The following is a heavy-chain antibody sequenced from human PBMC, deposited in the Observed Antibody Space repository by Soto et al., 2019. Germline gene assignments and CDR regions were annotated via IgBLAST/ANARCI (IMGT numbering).Heavy chain of an antibody. J-gene: IGHJ4*02. CDR2: IWYDGSNK. D-gene: IGHD5-18*01. CDR1: GFTFSSYG. V-gene: IGHV3-33*01. Sequence: GGSLRLCCAASGFTFSSYGMHWVRQAPGKGLEWVAVIWYDGSNKYYADSVKGRFTISRDNSKNTLYLQMNSLRAEDTAVYYCARDLTAMALDYWGQGTLVTVSS. CDR3: ARDLTAMALDY.